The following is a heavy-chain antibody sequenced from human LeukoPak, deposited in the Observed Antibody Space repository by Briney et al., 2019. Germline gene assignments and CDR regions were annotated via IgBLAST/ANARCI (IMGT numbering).Heavy chain of an antibody. J-gene: IGHJ4*02. CDR3: ARSYDSSGYRSEY. CDR2: INHTGST. CDR1: GGSFSGYY. V-gene: IGHV4-34*01. Sequence: SETLSLTCAVYGGSFSGYYWSWIRQPPGKGLEWIGEINHTGSTNYNPSLKSRVTISVDTSKNQFFLRLNSVTAADTAVYYCARSYDSSGYRSEYWGQGTLVTVSS. D-gene: IGHD3-22*01.